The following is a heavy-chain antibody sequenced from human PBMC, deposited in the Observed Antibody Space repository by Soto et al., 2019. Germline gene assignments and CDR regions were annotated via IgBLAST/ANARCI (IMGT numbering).Heavy chain of an antibody. J-gene: IGHJ1*01. CDR2: IYWDDDK. V-gene: IGHV2-5*02. Sequence: QITLKESGPTLVKPTQTLTLTCSFSGFSLSTSGVGVGWIRQPPGKALEWLALIYWDDDKRYSPSLKSRLTVTKDTAKNQVVLTMTNMDPVDTATYYCAHSPPPTVTTSAEYFQHWGQGTLVTVSS. CDR1: GFSLSTSGVG. D-gene: IGHD4-17*01. CDR3: AHSPPPTVTTSAEYFQH.